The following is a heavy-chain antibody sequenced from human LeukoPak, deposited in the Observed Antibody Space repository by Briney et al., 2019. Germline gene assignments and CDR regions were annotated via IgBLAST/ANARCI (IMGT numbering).Heavy chain of an antibody. D-gene: IGHD3-22*01. Sequence: PGGSLRLSCAASGFTFSSYAMSWVRQAPGKGLEWVSAISGSGGSTYYADSVKGRFTISRDNSKNTLYLQMNSLRAEDTAVYYCAKEDTMIVVVITTSYFDYWGQGTLVTVSS. CDR3: AKEDTMIVVVITTSYFDY. V-gene: IGHV3-23*01. CDR1: GFTFSSYA. CDR2: ISGSGGST. J-gene: IGHJ4*02.